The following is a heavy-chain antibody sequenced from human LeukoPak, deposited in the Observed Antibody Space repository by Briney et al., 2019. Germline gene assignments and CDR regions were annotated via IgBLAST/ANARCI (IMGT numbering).Heavy chain of an antibody. CDR1: GCSISSYD. V-gene: IGHV4-59*08. D-gene: IGHD3-9*01. Sequence: KPSETLSPTCTVSGCSISSYDWSWIRQPPGKGVEWMGYVYYSGSAHYNPSLKSRVTISVATSKNQFSLTLSSVTAAHTAVYYCARHNADYDILTGYSHFHYYFDYWGQGTLVTVSS. CDR3: ARHNADYDILTGYSHFHYYFDY. J-gene: IGHJ4*02. CDR2: VYYSGSA.